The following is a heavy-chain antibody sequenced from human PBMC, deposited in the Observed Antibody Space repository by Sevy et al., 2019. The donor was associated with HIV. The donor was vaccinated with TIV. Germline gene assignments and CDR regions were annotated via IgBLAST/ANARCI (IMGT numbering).Heavy chain of an antibody. D-gene: IGHD5-12*01. CDR1: GYTFTGYY. Sequence: ASVKVSCKASGYTFTGYYMHWVRQAPGQGLEWMGWINPNSGGTNYAQKFQGRVTMTRDTSISTAYMELSRLRSDDTAVYYWARDSNSGYDGGLFDYWGQGTLVTVSS. J-gene: IGHJ4*02. CDR2: INPNSGGT. CDR3: ARDSNSGYDGGLFDY. V-gene: IGHV1-2*02.